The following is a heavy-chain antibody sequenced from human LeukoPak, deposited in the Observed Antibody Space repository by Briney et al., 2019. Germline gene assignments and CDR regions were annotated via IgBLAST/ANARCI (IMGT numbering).Heavy chain of an antibody. Sequence: PGGSLRLSCAASGFTFSSYAMSWVRQAPGRGLEWVSAISGSGGSAYYADSVKGRFTISRDNSKNTLYLQMNSLRAEDTALYYCARAYDSSGYSHTPPAFDIWGQGTMVTVSS. CDR1: GFTFSSYA. CDR2: ISGSGGSA. CDR3: ARAYDSSGYSHTPPAFDI. J-gene: IGHJ3*02. V-gene: IGHV3-23*01. D-gene: IGHD3-22*01.